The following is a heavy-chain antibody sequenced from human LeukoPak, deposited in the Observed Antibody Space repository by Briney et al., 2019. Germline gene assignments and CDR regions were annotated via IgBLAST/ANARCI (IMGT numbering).Heavy chain of an antibody. CDR2: IIPILGIA. D-gene: IGHD2-15*01. CDR1: GYILSNNG. CDR3: ARDLRDDIVVVREAFDI. V-gene: IGHV1-69*04. J-gene: IGHJ3*02. Sequence: GASVKVSCKASGYILSNNGITWVRQAPGQGLEWMGRIIPILGIANYAQKFQGRVTITADKSTSTAYMELSSLRSEDTAVYYCARDLRDDIVVVREAFDIWGQGTMVTVSS.